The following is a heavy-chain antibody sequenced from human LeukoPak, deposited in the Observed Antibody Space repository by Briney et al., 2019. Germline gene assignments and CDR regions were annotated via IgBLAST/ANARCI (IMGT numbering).Heavy chain of an antibody. CDR3: ARQDLGDYGRNYFQS. V-gene: IGHV5-51*01. CDR2: IFPGDSET. J-gene: IGHJ4*02. CDR1: GFTFSAYW. D-gene: IGHD4-17*01. Sequence: PGGSLRLSCAASGFTFSAYWMSWVRQVPGRGLEWMAVIFPGDSETTYSPSFQGQVSISVDTSTNTAYLEWSSLKASDTAIYYCARQDLGDYGRNYFQSWGQGTLVIVSS.